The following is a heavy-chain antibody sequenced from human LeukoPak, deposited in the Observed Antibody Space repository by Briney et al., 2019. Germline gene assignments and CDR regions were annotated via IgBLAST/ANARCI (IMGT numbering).Heavy chain of an antibody. J-gene: IGHJ4*02. CDR2: IYYSGST. CDR3: ARALLRYFDWIDY. Sequence: SETLSLTCTVSGGSFSSSSYYWGWIRQPPGKGLEWIGSIYYSGSTYYNPSLKSRVTISVDTSKNQFSLKLSSVTAADTAVYYCARALLRYFDWIDYWGQGTLVTVSS. V-gene: IGHV4-39*07. D-gene: IGHD3-9*01. CDR1: GGSFSSSSYY.